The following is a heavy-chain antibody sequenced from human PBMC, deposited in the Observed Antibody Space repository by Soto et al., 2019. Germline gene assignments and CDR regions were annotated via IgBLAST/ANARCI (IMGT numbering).Heavy chain of an antibody. D-gene: IGHD4-17*01. V-gene: IGHV2-5*02. J-gene: IGHJ5*02. CDR3: AHSTTTVTWWFDP. Sequence: QITLKESGPTLVKPTQTLTLTCTFSGFSLTTSGVGVGWIRQPPGKALEWLALIYWDDDKRYSPSLKSKVTITKDTSKHQVVLAMTNMDPADTATYFCAHSTTTVTWWFDPGGQGTLVTVST. CDR2: IYWDDDK. CDR1: GFSLTTSGVG.